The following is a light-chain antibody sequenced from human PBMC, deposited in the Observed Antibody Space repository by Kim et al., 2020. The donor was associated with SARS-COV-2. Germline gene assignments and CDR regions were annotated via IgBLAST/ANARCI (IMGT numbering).Light chain of an antibody. CDR2: GAS. V-gene: IGKV3-20*01. CDR1: PGVSLSY. CDR3: QQYGSSLLT. J-gene: IGKJ4*01. Sequence: SPGAPTTLPRRASPGVSLSYLPWSPHKPRQAPRLLIYGASSRATGIPDRFSCSVSGTGLTLPISRLEPEVFAVYYCQQYGSSLLTFGGGTKVEIK.